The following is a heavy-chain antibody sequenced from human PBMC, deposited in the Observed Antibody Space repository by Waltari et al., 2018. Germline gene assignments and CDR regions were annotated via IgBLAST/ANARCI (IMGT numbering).Heavy chain of an antibody. CDR1: GFTFSSSS. D-gene: IGHD1-26*01. V-gene: IGHV3-21*01. CDR2: ISSSSSYI. CDR3: ARVGWELLENAFDI. Sequence: EVQLVESGGGLVKPGGSLRLSCAASGFTFSSSSMNWVRQAPGKGLEWVSSISSSSSYIYYADSVKGRFTISRDNAKNSLYLQMNSLRAEDTAVYYCARVGWELLENAFDIWGQGTMVTVSS. J-gene: IGHJ3*02.